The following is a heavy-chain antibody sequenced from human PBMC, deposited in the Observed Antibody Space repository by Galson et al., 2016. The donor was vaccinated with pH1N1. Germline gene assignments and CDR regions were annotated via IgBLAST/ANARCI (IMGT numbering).Heavy chain of an antibody. D-gene: IGHD3-3*01. Sequence: CAISGDSVSSNSATWNWIRQSPSRGLEWLGRTYCRSKWYNDYAESVKSRIIISPDTSKNQLSLQRNSVTPADTAVYYCARGVIDYDFWSGYQDHAAFDIWGQGTVVIVSS. CDR1: GDSVSSNSAT. V-gene: IGHV6-1*01. J-gene: IGHJ3*02. CDR2: TYCRSKWYN. CDR3: ARGVIDYDFWSGYQDHAAFDI.